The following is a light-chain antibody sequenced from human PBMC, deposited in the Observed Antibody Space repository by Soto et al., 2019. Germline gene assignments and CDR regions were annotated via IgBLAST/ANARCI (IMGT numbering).Light chain of an antibody. CDR3: QQSYSTPIT. CDR1: QMIDTY. CDR2: AAS. Sequence: DIQLTQSPSSLSASVGDRVAITCRASQMIDTYLTWYQQKPGKAPSLLIYAASRLQSGVPSRFRGSGSETQFTLTISGLQPDDFATYYCQQSYSTPITFGQGTRLEI. V-gene: IGKV1-39*01. J-gene: IGKJ5*01.